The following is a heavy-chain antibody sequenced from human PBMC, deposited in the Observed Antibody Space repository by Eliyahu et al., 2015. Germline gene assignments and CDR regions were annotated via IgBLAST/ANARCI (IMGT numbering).Heavy chain of an antibody. J-gene: IGHJ4*02. CDR1: W. V-gene: IGHV3-74*01. CDR3: TRTRSGGSWGVY. Sequence: EVQLVAXGGXLVXPGGXLRAYWNAWGRHAPGKGLVWVSRIFGDGSRTIYAXSVKGRFTISRDNAKNTVYLQMNSLRVEDTAMYYCTRTRSGGSWGVYWGQGTLVTVSS. CDR2: IFGDGSRT. D-gene: IGHD2-15*01.